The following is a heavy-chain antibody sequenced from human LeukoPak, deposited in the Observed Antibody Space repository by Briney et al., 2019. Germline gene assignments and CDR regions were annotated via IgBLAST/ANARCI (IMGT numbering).Heavy chain of an antibody. V-gene: IGHV3-33*08. Sequence: GGSLRLSCAASGFTFSSYWMNWARQAPGKGLEWVAVIWYDGSNKYYADSVKGRFTISRDNSKNTLYLQMNSLRAEDTAVYYCARQGLYDILTGYYPPALDYWGQGTLVTVSS. CDR1: GFTFSSYW. D-gene: IGHD3-9*01. J-gene: IGHJ4*02. CDR3: ARQGLYDILTGYYPPALDY. CDR2: IWYDGSNK.